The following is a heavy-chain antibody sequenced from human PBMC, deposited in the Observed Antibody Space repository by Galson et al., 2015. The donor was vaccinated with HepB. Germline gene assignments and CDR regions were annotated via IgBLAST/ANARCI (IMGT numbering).Heavy chain of an antibody. J-gene: IGHJ6*02. CDR3: ARNPASYDYYNMDV. V-gene: IGHV3-48*01. CDR2: TSPGGAK. Sequence: SLRLSCAASGFSFMSHSMNWVRHSPGKGLEWLAYTSPGGAKNYADSARGRFTISRDNAKKSMYLHMSSLRVEDTAVYYCARNPASYDYYNMDVWGQGTTVTVSS. D-gene: IGHD2-21*01. CDR1: GFSFMSHS.